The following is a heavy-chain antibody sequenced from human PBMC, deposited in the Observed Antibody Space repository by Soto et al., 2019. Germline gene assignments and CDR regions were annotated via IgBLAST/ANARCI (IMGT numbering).Heavy chain of an antibody. V-gene: IGHV3-23*01. CDR2: IRPGGDST. Sequence: GGSLRLSCAASGFRFRTRAMSWVRQAPGKGLEWVASIRPGGDSTYYADSVKGRFAVSRDNSNVTLYLQMDSLRVEDTAIYYCTTHEEGAPWAGGFDSWGQGTLVTVSS. CDR3: TTHEEGAPWAGGFDS. J-gene: IGHJ5*01. D-gene: IGHD1-26*01. CDR1: GFRFRTRA.